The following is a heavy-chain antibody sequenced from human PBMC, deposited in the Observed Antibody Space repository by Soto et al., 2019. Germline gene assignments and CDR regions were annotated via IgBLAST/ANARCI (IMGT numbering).Heavy chain of an antibody. V-gene: IGHV3-9*01. J-gene: IGHJ6*03. Sequence: GGSLRLSCAASGFTFDDYAMHWVRQAPGKGLEWVSGISWNSGSIGYADSVKGRFTISRDNAKNSLYLQMNSLRAEDTALYYCAKDGYDFPYYMDVWGKGTTVTVSS. CDR2: ISWNSGSI. D-gene: IGHD3-3*01. CDR3: AKDGYDFPYYMDV. CDR1: GFTFDDYA.